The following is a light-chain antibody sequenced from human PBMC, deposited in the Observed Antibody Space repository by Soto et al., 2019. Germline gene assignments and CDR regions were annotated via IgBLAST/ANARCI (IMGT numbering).Light chain of an antibody. CDR2: GNS. J-gene: IGLJ2*01. CDR3: QAYDSSLSVVV. Sequence: QSVLTQPPSVSGAPGQRVTISCTGSSSNIGAGYDVHWYQQLPGTAPKLLIYGNSNRPSGVPDRFSGSKSGTSASLAITGFQAEDEADYYCQAYDSSLSVVVFGGGTKLTVL. CDR1: SSNIGAGYD. V-gene: IGLV1-40*01.